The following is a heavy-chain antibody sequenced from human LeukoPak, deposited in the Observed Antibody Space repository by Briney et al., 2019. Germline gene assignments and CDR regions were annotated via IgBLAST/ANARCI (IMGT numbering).Heavy chain of an antibody. Sequence: GGSLGLSCAASGFTFSSYAMSWVRQAPGKGLEWVSTIINSDGRTYYADSVKGRFTISGDNSRNTLYLQMNDLRAEDTAIYYCARPLGTVVVSLFGFWGQGILVTVSS. D-gene: IGHD2-15*01. CDR3: ARPLGTVVVSLFGF. CDR1: GFTFSSYA. CDR2: IINSDGRT. J-gene: IGHJ4*02. V-gene: IGHV3-23*01.